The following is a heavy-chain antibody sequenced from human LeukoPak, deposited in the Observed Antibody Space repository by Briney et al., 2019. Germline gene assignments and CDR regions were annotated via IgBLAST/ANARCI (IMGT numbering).Heavy chain of an antibody. D-gene: IGHD3-3*01. Sequence: GGSLRLSCAASGFTFSSYSMNWVRQAPGKGLEWVSSISSSSSYIYYADSVKGRFTISRDNAKNSLYLQMNSLRAEDTAVYYCARDLSQPDFWSGYYSLDYYYGMDVWGQGTTVTVSS. CDR3: ARDLSQPDFWSGYYSLDYYYGMDV. J-gene: IGHJ6*02. CDR2: ISSSSSYI. V-gene: IGHV3-21*01. CDR1: GFTFSSYS.